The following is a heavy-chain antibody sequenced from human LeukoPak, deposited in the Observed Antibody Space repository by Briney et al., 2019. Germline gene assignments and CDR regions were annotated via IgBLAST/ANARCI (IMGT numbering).Heavy chain of an antibody. V-gene: IGHV1-3*01. CDR3: ARSILVVPVASHYNYGVDV. D-gene: IGHD2-2*01. Sequence: VASVTVSCKASGYTFAKYAIHWVRQAPGQRLEWMGWINAGNGNTRYSQKFQGGVTITRDTSASTAYMELSSLRSEDTAVYYCARSILVVPVASHYNYGVDVWGQGTTVTVSS. CDR1: GYTFAKYA. J-gene: IGHJ6*02. CDR2: INAGNGNT.